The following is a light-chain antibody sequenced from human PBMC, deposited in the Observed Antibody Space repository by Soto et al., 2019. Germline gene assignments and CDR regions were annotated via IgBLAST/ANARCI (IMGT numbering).Light chain of an antibody. CDR1: QSVKSH. CDR2: DTT. J-gene: IGKJ4*01. Sequence: IVLTQSPATLSLSPGERATLSCRASQSVKSHVAWYQLKPGQSPRLLIFDTTNRATGTPTRFSGSGSGTDFTLTISRLEHEDFAVYYCQQRGNWPVTFGGGTKVEI. V-gene: IGKV3-11*01. CDR3: QQRGNWPVT.